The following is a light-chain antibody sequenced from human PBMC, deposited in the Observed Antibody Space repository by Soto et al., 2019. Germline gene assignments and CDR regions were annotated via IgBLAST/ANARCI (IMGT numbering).Light chain of an antibody. CDR1: SSDVGSYNL. V-gene: IGLV2-23*01. CDR2: EGS. CDR3: CSYAGSSTYG. J-gene: IGLJ1*01. Sequence: QSVLTQPASVSGSPGQSITISCSGTSSDVGSYNLVSWYQQHPGKAPKLMIYEGSKRPSGVSDRLSGSKSGNRASLTISGLQAEDEADYYCCSYAGSSTYGFGTWTKVTVL.